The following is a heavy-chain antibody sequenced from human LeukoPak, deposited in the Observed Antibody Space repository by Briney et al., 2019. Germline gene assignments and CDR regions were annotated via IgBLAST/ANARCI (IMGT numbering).Heavy chain of an antibody. D-gene: IGHD2-21*02. CDR2: MYTGGGR. CDR1: GFSVSNYY. J-gene: IGHJ4*02. CDR3: TRGQSYCGADCYSD. Sequence: PGGSLRLSCAASGFSVSNYYMSWVRQPPGKGLEWVSVMYTGGGRYYGDSAKGRFTISRDNSKNTVFLQMNSLRVEDTALYYCTRGQSYCGADCYSDWGQGTLVTVSS. V-gene: IGHV3-66*01.